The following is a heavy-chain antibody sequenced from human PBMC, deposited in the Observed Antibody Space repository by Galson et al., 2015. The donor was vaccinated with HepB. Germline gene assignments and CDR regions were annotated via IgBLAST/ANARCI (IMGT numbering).Heavy chain of an antibody. D-gene: IGHD5-18*01. V-gene: IGHV1-2*04. J-gene: IGHJ4*02. Sequence: SVKVSCKASGYTFTGYYMHWVRQAPGQGLEWMGWINPNSGGTNYAQKFQGWVTMTRDTSISTAYMELSRLRSDDTAVYYCARDRSRTAMGAGGQGYWGQGTLVTVSS. CDR3: ARDRSRTAMGAGGQGY. CDR1: GYTFTGYY. CDR2: INPNSGGT.